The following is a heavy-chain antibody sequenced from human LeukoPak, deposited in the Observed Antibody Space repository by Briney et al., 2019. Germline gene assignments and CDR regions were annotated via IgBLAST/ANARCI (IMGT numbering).Heavy chain of an antibody. V-gene: IGHV3-7*04. CDR1: GFTFSSYS. D-gene: IGHD5-24*01. Sequence: GGSLRLSCAASGFTFSSYSMNWVRQAPGKGLEWVANIKQDGSKKSYVDSVKGRFTISRDNAKNSLYLQMNSLRAEDTAIYYCTRVGYIDEGIDYWGQGTLVTVSS. CDR3: TRVGYIDEGIDY. CDR2: IKQDGSKK. J-gene: IGHJ4*02.